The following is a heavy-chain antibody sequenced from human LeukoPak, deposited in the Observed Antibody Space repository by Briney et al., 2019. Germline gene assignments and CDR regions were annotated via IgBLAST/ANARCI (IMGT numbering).Heavy chain of an antibody. CDR1: GGSISSSSYY. CDR3: ARGRNVLMVYAGLLDY. CDR2: IYYSGST. V-gene: IGHV4-39*01. Sequence: PSETLSLTCTVSGGSISSSSYYWGWIRQPPGKGLEWIGSIYYSGSTYYNPSLKSRVTISVDTSKNQFSLKLSSVTAADTAVYYCARGRNVLMVYAGLLDYWGQGTLVTVSS. J-gene: IGHJ4*02. D-gene: IGHD2-8*01.